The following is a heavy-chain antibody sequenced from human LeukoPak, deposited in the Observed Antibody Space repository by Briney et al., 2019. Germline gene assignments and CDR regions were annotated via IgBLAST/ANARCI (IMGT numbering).Heavy chain of an antibody. CDR3: ARALKLFFFGESRPSDY. V-gene: IGHV1-18*01. CDR2: ISAYNGNT. J-gene: IGHJ4*02. Sequence: ASVKVSCKASGYTFTSYGISWVRQAPGQGLEWMGWISAYNGNTNYAQKLQGRVTMTTDTSTSTAYMELRSLRSDDTAVYYCARALKLFFFGESRPSDYWGQGTLVTVSS. D-gene: IGHD3-10*01. CDR1: GYTFTSYG.